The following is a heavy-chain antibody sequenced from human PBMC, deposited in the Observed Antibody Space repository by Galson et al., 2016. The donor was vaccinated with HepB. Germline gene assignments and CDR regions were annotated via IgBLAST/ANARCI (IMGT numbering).Heavy chain of an antibody. V-gene: IGHV3-15*01. Sequence: SLRLSCAASGFTFRSAWMTWVRQAPGKGLEWVGRIKTKTDSGTTDYAAAVKGRCTISRDDSKNTLYLQMNSLKTEDTAVYYCTTAEGTSIYCGGDCYYYGMDVWGQGTTVTVSS. J-gene: IGHJ6*02. CDR3: TTAEGTSIYCGGDCYYYGMDV. CDR1: GFTFRSAW. D-gene: IGHD2-21*01. CDR2: IKTKTDSGTT.